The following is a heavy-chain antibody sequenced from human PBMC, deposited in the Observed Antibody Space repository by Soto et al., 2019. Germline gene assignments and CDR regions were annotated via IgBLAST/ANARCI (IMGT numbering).Heavy chain of an antibody. Sequence: PGGSLRLSCAASGFTFSSYSMNWVRQVPGKGLEWVSSISSSSSYIYYADSVKGRFTISRDNAKNSLYLQMNSLRAEDTAVYYCARDRAMVTYGDWYFDLWGRGTLVTVSS. D-gene: IGHD5-18*01. CDR2: ISSSSSYI. J-gene: IGHJ2*01. V-gene: IGHV3-21*01. CDR3: ARDRAMVTYGDWYFDL. CDR1: GFTFSSYS.